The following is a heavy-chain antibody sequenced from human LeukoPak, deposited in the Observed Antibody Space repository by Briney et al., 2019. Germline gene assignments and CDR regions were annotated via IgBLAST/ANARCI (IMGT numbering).Heavy chain of an antibody. J-gene: IGHJ4*02. CDR3: ARVFCGGGSCYFADY. CDR2: INPSGGST. D-gene: IGHD2-15*01. V-gene: IGHV1-46*01. CDR1: GYTFTSYY. Sequence: GASVKVSCKASGYTFTSYYMHWVRQAPGQGLEWMGIINPSGGSTSCAQKFQGRVTMTRDTSTSTVYMELSSLRSEDTAVYYCARVFCGGGSCYFADYWGQGTLVTVSS.